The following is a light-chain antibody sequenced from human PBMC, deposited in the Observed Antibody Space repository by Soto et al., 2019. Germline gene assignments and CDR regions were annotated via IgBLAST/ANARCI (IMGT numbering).Light chain of an antibody. Sequence: DIPMTQSPSSLSASVGDRVTITCQASHDITNYLNWYQQKPGKAPILLIYDASNLETGVPSRFSGSGSGTDFTFTVSSLQPEDIATYYCQQYDTLPVTFGGGTKVEIK. V-gene: IGKV1-33*01. CDR1: HDITNY. CDR3: QQYDTLPVT. CDR2: DAS. J-gene: IGKJ4*01.